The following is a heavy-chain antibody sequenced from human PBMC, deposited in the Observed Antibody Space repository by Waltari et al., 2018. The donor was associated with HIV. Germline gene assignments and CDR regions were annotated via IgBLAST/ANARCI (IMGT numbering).Heavy chain of an antibody. CDR3: ARDGADLYSSAHYYYYGLDV. CDR1: GYTFTKYG. D-gene: IGHD6-25*01. Sequence: QVQLAQSGAEVKKPGATVTVSCKISGYTFTKYGITWVRRAPGQGLEWMGWINTYNGNTNYAQKFQDRVTMTTDTSTSTVYMDLRSLRSDDTAVYYCARDGADLYSSAHYYYYGLDVWGQGTTVTVSS. J-gene: IGHJ6*02. CDR2: INTYNGNT. V-gene: IGHV1-18*01.